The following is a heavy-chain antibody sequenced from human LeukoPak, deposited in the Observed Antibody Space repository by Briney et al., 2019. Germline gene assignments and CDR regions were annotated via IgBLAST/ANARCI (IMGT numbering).Heavy chain of an antibody. CDR2: ISSSNRDI. J-gene: IGHJ6*03. D-gene: IGHD3-3*01. Sequence: GGSLRLSCAASGFTLSTYSMNWVRQAPGKGLEGVSYISSSNRDIRYADSVKGRFTISRDNSKNTLYLQMNSLRAEDTAVYYCARDAGQIRFLEWLSQNYYYYMDVWGKGTTVTVSS. CDR1: GFTLSTYS. CDR3: ARDAGQIRFLEWLSQNYYYYMDV. V-gene: IGHV3-21*05.